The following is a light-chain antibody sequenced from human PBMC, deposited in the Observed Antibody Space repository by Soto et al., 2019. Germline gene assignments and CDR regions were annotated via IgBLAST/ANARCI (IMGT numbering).Light chain of an antibody. CDR1: QTISSW. CDR2: KAS. J-gene: IGKJ1*01. V-gene: IGKV1-5*03. Sequence: DIQMTQSPSTLSGSVGDRVTITCRASQTISSWWAWYQQKPGKAPKLLIYKASTLKSGVPSRFSGSGSGTEFTLTISSLQPDDFATYYCQHYNSYSFGQGTKVDIK. CDR3: QHYNSYS.